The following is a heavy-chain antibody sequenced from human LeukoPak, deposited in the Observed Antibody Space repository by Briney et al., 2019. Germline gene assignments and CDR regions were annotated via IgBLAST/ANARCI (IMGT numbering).Heavy chain of an antibody. D-gene: IGHD5-24*01. CDR2: LNSDGSST. V-gene: IGHV3-74*01. CDR1: GFTFSSYW. CDR3: SRRWLQHAFDI. J-gene: IGHJ3*02. Sequence: GGSLRHSCAASGFTFSSYWMHWVRHTPGKGLVWVSRLNSDGSSTSYADSVKGRFTISRDNAKNTLYLQMNSLRAEDTAVYYCSRRWLQHAFDIWGQGTMVTVSS.